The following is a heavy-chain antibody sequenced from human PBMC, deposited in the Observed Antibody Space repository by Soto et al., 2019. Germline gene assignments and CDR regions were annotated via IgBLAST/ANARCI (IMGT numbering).Heavy chain of an antibody. Sequence: QVQLVQSGAEVKKPGASVRVSCKASGYTFTHYYIHWVRQAPGQGLEWMGIINPNGGITTYAQKFRAGFSMTRGTSTSTVYLELSSLRSEDSAVYYCATSVNSAMAFDYWGQGTLVTVSS. D-gene: IGHD5-18*01. J-gene: IGHJ4*02. V-gene: IGHV1-46*01. CDR3: ATSVNSAMAFDY. CDR2: INPNGGIT. CDR1: GYTFTHYY.